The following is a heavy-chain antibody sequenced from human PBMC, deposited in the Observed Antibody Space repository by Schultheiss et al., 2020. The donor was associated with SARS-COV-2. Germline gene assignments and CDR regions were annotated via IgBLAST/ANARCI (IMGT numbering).Heavy chain of an antibody. CDR1: GFTFSSYS. D-gene: IGHD6-13*01. J-gene: IGHJ4*02. V-gene: IGHV3-33*08. Sequence: GGSLRLSCAASGFTFSSYSMNWVRQAPGKGLEWVAVIWYDGSNKYYADSVKGRFTISRDNSKNTLYLQMNSLRADDTAVYYCARENGGIAAAGFDYWGQGTLVTVSS. CDR2: IWYDGSNK. CDR3: ARENGGIAAAGFDY.